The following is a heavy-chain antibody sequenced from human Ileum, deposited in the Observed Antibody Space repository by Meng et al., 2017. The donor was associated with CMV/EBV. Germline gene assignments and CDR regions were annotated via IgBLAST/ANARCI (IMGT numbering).Heavy chain of an antibody. J-gene: IGHJ4*02. CDR2: IYYSGST. V-gene: IGHV4-31*03. CDR3: ARGPGITGIAFDY. CDR1: GGSISSGGYY. Sequence: TLSLTGTAAGGSISSGGYYWSWIRQHPGKGREWIGYIYYSGSTYYNPSLKSRVTISRDTSKKKFTLHLSSVTAADTAVYYCARGPGITGIAFDYWGQGTLVTVSS. D-gene: IGHD1-20*01.